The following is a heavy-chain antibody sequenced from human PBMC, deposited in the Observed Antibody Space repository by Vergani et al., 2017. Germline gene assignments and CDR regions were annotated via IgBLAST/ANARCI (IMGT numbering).Heavy chain of an antibody. CDR3: ARRAERWETLLRDDFDV. J-gene: IGHJ3*01. V-gene: IGHV4-34*01. D-gene: IGHD1-26*01. CDR1: GGSLSGYY. Sequence: QVQLQQWGPGLLKPSETLSLTCAVYGGSLSGYYWSWIRLAPGKGLEWIGEINHSGTINYNPTLTSPFNVSIDTSRDHFSLKLRSVSAAATAVYFCARRAERWETLLRDDFDVWGQGTFVTVSP. CDR2: INHSGTI.